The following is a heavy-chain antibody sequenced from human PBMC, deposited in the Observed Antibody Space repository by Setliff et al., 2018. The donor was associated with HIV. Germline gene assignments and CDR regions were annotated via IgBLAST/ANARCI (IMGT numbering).Heavy chain of an antibody. Sequence: SETLSFTCTVSGGSISTYYWSWIRQPPGKGLEWIGYINTRGSTNYNPSLKSRVTISVDTSKNQLSLKLSSVTAADTAIYYCARHYYYDRTGYSLDAFDIWGQGTMVTVSS. CDR1: GGSISTYY. CDR3: ARHYYYDRTGYSLDAFDI. V-gene: IGHV4-4*09. CDR2: INTRGST. J-gene: IGHJ3*02. D-gene: IGHD3-22*01.